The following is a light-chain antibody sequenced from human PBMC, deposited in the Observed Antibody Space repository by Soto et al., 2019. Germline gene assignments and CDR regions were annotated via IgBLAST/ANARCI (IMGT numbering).Light chain of an antibody. Sequence: EIVLTQSPGTLSLSPGERATLSCRASQSVSSSYLARYQQKPGQAPRLLIYGASSRATGIPDRFSGSGSGTDFTLTISRLEPEDFAVYYCQQYGSSPGTFGQGTKVEI. CDR3: QQYGSSPGT. CDR1: QSVSSSY. V-gene: IGKV3-20*01. CDR2: GAS. J-gene: IGKJ1*01.